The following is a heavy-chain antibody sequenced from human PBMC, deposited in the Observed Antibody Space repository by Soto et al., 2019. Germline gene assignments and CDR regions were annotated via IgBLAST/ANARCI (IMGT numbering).Heavy chain of an antibody. CDR2: IAQDGTEI. V-gene: IGHV3-7*03. D-gene: IGHD2-15*01. J-gene: IGHJ6*02. Sequence: LRLSCATSGFRFSDYYMTWVRLAPGKGLEWVAYIAQDGTEIYNVDSVRGRFTISRDSAKSSVYLHMNGLTAEDTALYYCARWSQAMDVWGQGTSVTVS. CDR1: GFRFSDYY. CDR3: ARWSQAMDV.